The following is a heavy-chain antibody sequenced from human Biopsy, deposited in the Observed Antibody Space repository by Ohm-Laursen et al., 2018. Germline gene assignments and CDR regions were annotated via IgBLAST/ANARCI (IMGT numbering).Heavy chain of an antibody. J-gene: IGHJ6*02. Sequence: SQTLSLTCTVSGASITSYYWSWIRQPAGKGLEWIGHTYKGGNTNHNPSLKSRVSMSADTSKNQLSLTLRSVTAADTAVYYCARDLPSSYYYAMDVWGQGTTVTVSS. CDR2: TYKGGNT. CDR3: ARDLPSSYYYAMDV. V-gene: IGHV4-4*07. CDR1: GASITSYY.